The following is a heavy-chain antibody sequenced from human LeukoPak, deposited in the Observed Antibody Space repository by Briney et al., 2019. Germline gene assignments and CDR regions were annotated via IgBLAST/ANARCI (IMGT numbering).Heavy chain of an antibody. CDR1: GFTFSTYS. J-gene: IGHJ4*02. V-gene: IGHV3-48*02. CDR3: ARVAERQLWLRSAFDY. Sequence: GGSLRLSCAASGFTFSTYSMNWVRQAPGKGLEWVSFISTGSSTIYYAASVKGRFTISRDNAKNSLYLQLNSLRDEDTAVYYCARVAERQLWLRSAFDYWGQGSLVTVSS. CDR2: ISTGSSTI. D-gene: IGHD5-18*01.